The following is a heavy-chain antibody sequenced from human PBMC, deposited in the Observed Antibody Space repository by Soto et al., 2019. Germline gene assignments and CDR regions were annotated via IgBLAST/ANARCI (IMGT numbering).Heavy chain of an antibody. CDR1: GDSISGSS. Sequence: QVQLQESGPGLVKPSETLSLTCTVSGDSISGSSWSWIRQPPGKGLEWIAYMYFSGSTHYNPSLKXRXTXXVDTSKNQFSLKLTSVTAADTAVYYCARGSGWYFHWGQGTLVTVSS. J-gene: IGHJ4*02. D-gene: IGHD6-19*01. CDR2: MYFSGST. V-gene: IGHV4-59*01. CDR3: ARGSGWYFH.